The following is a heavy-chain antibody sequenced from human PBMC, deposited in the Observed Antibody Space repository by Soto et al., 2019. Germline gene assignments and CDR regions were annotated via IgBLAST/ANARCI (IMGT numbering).Heavy chain of an antibody. V-gene: IGHV1-3*01. CDR1: GYTYTSYA. CDR2: INAGNGNT. J-gene: IGHJ6*02. D-gene: IGHD2-2*01. CDR3: ARIADCSFTTCSVPSRFHIRGYYYYYGLDV. Sequence: ASVKVSCKASGYTYTSYAMHWVRQAPGQRLEWMGWINAGNGNTKFSQKFQGRVTITRGTSASTAYMELSSLSFDDTVFFYCARIADCSFTTCSVPSRFHIRGYYYYYGLDVWGQGTRVTVS.